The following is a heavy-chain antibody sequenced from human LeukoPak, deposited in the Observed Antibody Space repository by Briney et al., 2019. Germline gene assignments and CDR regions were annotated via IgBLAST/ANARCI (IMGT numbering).Heavy chain of an antibody. CDR3: ARDQRDWNDVGYFDY. CDR2: IWYDGSNK. D-gene: IGHD1-1*01. V-gene: IGHV3-33*01. Sequence: PGGSLTLSCAASGFTFSSYGMHWVRQAPGKGLEWVAVIWYDGSNKYYADSVKGRFTISRDNSKNTLYLQMNSLRAEDTAVYYCARDQRDWNDVGYFDYWGQGTLVTVSS. J-gene: IGHJ4*02. CDR1: GFTFSSYG.